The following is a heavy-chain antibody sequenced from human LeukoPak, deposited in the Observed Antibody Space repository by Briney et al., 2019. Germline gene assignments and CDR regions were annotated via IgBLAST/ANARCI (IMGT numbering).Heavy chain of an antibody. CDR3: ARGGGGGLDY. J-gene: IGHJ4*02. D-gene: IGHD3-16*01. CDR1: GGSFSGYY. CDR2: INHSGST. V-gene: IGHV4-34*01. Sequence: PSETLSLTCAVYGGSFSGYYWSWIRQPPGKGLEWIGEINHSGSTNYNPSLKSRVTISVDTSKNQFSLKLSSVTAADTAVYYCARGGGGGLDYWGQGTLVTVSS.